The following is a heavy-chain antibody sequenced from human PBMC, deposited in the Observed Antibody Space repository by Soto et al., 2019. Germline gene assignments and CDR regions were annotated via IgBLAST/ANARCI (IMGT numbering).Heavy chain of an antibody. J-gene: IGHJ4*02. CDR1: GYSFTSYW. V-gene: IGHV5-51*01. CDR2: IYPGDSDT. CDR3: ATYLRDRGFDY. D-gene: IGHD2-2*02. Sequence: PVESLKISCKGSGYSFTSYWIGWLRLMPGNGLVSMGTIYPGDSDTRYSPSFHGQVTLSADQSISTAYLQWSSLKAADPAMYYCATYLRDRGFDYWGQGTLVTVST.